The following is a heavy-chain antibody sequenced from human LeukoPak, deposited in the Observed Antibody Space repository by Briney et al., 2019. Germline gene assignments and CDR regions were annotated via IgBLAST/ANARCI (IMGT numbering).Heavy chain of an antibody. V-gene: IGHV1-69*13. Sequence: ASVKVSCKASGGTFSSYAISWVRQAPGQGLEWMGGIIPIFGTANYAQKFQGRVTITADESTSTAHMELSSLRSEDTAVYYCARSLPLRYCSSTSCSQLDYYYYGMDVWGQGTTVTVSS. J-gene: IGHJ6*02. CDR2: IIPIFGTA. D-gene: IGHD2-2*01. CDR1: GGTFSSYA. CDR3: ARSLPLRYCSSTSCSQLDYYYYGMDV.